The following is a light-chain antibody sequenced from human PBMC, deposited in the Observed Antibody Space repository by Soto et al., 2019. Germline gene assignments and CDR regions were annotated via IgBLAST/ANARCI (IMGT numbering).Light chain of an antibody. CDR1: QSVSSY. Sequence: EIVLTQSPATLSLSPGERATLSCRASQSVSSYLAWYQQKPGQAPRLLIYDASNRATGIPARFSGSGSGTDFTLTINSLEPEDCAVYYCQQRSNWPLLFTFGPGTKVDIK. J-gene: IGKJ3*01. CDR3: QQRSNWPLLFT. V-gene: IGKV3-11*01. CDR2: DAS.